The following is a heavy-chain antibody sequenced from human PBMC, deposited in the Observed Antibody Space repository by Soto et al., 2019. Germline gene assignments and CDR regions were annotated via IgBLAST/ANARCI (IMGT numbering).Heavy chain of an antibody. V-gene: IGHV4-4*02. CDR2: IYHSGST. CDR1: GGSISSSNW. D-gene: IGHD3-10*01. J-gene: IGHJ4*02. Sequence: QVQLQESGPGLVKPSGTLSLTCAVSGGSISSSNWWMWVRQPPGKGLHWIGEIYHSGSTNYIPSPRSRVTISVDKSRNPFSLKLSSVTAADTAVYYCARRWGEGRVDYWGQGTLVTVSS. CDR3: ARRWGEGRVDY.